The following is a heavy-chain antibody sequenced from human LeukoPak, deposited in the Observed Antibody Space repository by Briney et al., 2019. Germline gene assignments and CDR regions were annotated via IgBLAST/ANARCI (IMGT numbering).Heavy chain of an antibody. CDR2: INQAGTEK. Sequence: GGSLRLSCVASGFTFSSHWMSWVRQAPGKGLEWVANINQAGTEKYYVDSVKGRFTISRDNAKNSLFLQMNSLRAEDTAVYFCARVRGGYYFDFWGQGTLVTVSS. CDR1: GFTFSSHW. CDR3: ARVRGGYYFDF. V-gene: IGHV3-7*04. J-gene: IGHJ4*02. D-gene: IGHD5-24*01.